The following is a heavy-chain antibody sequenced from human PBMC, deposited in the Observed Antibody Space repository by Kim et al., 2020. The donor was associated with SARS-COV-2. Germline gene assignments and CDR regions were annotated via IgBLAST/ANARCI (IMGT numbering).Heavy chain of an antibody. V-gene: IGHV4-34*01. CDR3: ASGPGSLMGAVAGLFDY. D-gene: IGHD6-19*01. CDR1: GGSFSGYY. Sequence: SETLSLTCAVYGGSFSGYYWSWIRQPPGKGLEWIGEINHSGSTNYNPSLKSRVTISVDTSKNQFSLKLSSVTAADTAVYYCASGPGSLMGAVAGLFDYWGQGTLVTVSS. CDR2: INHSGST. J-gene: IGHJ4*02.